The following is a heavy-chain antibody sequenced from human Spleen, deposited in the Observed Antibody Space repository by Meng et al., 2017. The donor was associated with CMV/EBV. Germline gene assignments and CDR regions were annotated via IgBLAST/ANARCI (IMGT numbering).Heavy chain of an antibody. Sequence: SCKGSGYSFSNYWIAWVRQAPGKGLEWVAVISYDGSNKYYADSVKGRFTISRDNSKNTLYLQMNSLRAEDTAVYYCAKDQTVAGTFDRWGRGMQVTVSS. CDR1: GYSFSNYW. J-gene: IGHJ4*02. V-gene: IGHV3-30*14. D-gene: IGHD6-13*01. CDR3: AKDQTVAGTFDR. CDR2: ISYDGSNK.